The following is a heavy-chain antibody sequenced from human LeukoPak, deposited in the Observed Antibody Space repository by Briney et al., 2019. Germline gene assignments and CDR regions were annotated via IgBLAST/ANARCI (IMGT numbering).Heavy chain of an antibody. CDR2: IHTSGNT. CDR3: AREGSVTARPLVSIDY. CDR1: GGSISSYY. Sequence: TSETLSLTGTVSGGSISSYYWSWIRQPAGKGLEWIGRIHTSGNTDYNPSLKSRVAMSVDTSKNQFSLKLSSVTAADTAVYYCAREGSVTARPLVSIDYWGQGTLVTISS. V-gene: IGHV4-4*07. J-gene: IGHJ4*02. D-gene: IGHD6-6*01.